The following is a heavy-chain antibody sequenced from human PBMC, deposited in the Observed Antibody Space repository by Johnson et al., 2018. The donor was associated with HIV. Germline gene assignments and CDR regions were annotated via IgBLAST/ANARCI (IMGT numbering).Heavy chain of an antibody. V-gene: IGHV3-30*14. CDR3: ARGLTGDDAFDI. J-gene: IGHJ3*02. D-gene: IGHD7-27*01. Sequence: QMQLVESGGGVVQPGRSLRLSCAASGFTFSSYAMHWVRQAPGKGLEWVAVISYDGSNKYYADSVKGRFTISRDNSKNTLYLQMNSLRAGDTAVYYCARGLTGDDAFDIWGQGTMVTVSS. CDR1: GFTFSSYA. CDR2: ISYDGSNK.